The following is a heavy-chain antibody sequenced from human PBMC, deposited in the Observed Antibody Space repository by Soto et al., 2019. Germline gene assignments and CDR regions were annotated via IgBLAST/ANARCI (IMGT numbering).Heavy chain of an antibody. V-gene: IGHV3-64*01. D-gene: IGHD2-2*01. CDR1: GFTFSSYA. J-gene: IGHJ4*02. Sequence: EVQLVESGGGLVQPGGSLRLSCAASGFTFSSYAMHWVRQAPGKGLEYVSAISSNGGSTYYANSVKGRFTISRDNSKNTLYLQRGSLRAEDMAVYYCARDSGYCSSTSCPFDYWGQGTLVTVSS. CDR3: ARDSGYCSSTSCPFDY. CDR2: ISSNGGST.